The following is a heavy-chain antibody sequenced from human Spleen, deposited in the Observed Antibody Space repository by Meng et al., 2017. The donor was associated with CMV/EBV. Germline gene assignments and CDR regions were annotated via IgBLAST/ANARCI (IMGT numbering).Heavy chain of an antibody. CDR2: MYYTGST. J-gene: IGHJ3*02. CDR3: ARDTNDFWSDYLVGAFDM. CDR1: GASFSSSSPY. D-gene: IGHD3-3*01. V-gene: IGHV4-39*07. Sequence: SETLSLTCTVSGASFSSSSPYWGWIRQPPGKGLEWIASMYYTGSTYSNPSLKSRVSISVDPTNNQFSLKLSSVTAADTAVYYCARDTNDFWSDYLVGAFDMWGQGTMVTVSS.